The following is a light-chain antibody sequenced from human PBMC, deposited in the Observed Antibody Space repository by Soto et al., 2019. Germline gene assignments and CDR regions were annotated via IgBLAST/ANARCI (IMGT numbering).Light chain of an antibody. CDR2: GAS. Sequence: EIVLTQSPGTLSLSPGERATLSCRASQSVSSSYLAWYQQKPGQAPRLLIYGASSRATGIPDRFSGSGSGTDFTLTISRLEPEDFAVDYCQQYGSSLCTFGQGPKVEIK. CDR1: QSVSSSY. J-gene: IGKJ1*01. V-gene: IGKV3-20*01. CDR3: QQYGSSLCT.